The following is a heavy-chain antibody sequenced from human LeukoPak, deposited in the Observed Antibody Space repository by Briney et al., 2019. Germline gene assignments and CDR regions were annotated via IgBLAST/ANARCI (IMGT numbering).Heavy chain of an antibody. Sequence: PGGSLRLSCAASGFTFSTYWMNWVRQAPGKGLEWVSAISGSGGSTYYADSVKGRFTISRDNSKNTLYLQMNSLRAEDTAVYYCAKLDTIFGGLSLDVWSDAFDIWGQGTVVTVSS. D-gene: IGHD3-3*01. CDR2: ISGSGGST. J-gene: IGHJ3*02. CDR1: GFTFSTYW. V-gene: IGHV3-23*01. CDR3: AKLDTIFGGLSLDVWSDAFDI.